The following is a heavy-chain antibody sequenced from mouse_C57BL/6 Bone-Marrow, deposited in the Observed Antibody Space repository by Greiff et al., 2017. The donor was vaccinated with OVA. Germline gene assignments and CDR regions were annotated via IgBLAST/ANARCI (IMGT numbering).Heavy chain of an antibody. J-gene: IGHJ2*01. V-gene: IGHV3-5*01. CDR1: GISITTGNYR. Sequence: EVQLQESGPGLVKPSQTVFLTCTVTGISITTGNYRWSWIRQFPGNKLEWIGYIYYSGTITYNPSLTSRTTITRDTPKNQFFLEMNSLTAEDTATYYCARDLFYYYGRSYFDYWGQGTTLTVSS. CDR3: ARDLFYYYGRSYFDY. D-gene: IGHD1-1*01. CDR2: IYYSGTI.